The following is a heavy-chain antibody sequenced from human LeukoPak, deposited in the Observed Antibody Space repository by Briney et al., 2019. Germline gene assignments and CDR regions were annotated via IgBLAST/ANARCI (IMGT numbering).Heavy chain of an antibody. J-gene: IGHJ6*03. V-gene: IGHV4-4*07. D-gene: IGHD2-2*01. CDR3: ARGWYCSSTSCYYYYYYMDV. CDR2: IYTSGST. Sequence: PSETLSLTFTVSGGSISSYYWSWIRQPAGKGLEWIGRIYTSGSTNYNPSLKSRVTMSVDTSKNQFSLKLSSVTAADTAVYYCARGWYCSSTSCYYYYYYMDVWGKGTTVTVSS. CDR1: GGSISSYY.